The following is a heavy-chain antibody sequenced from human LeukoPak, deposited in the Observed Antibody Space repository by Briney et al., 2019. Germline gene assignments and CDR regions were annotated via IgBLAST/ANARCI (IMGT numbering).Heavy chain of an antibody. CDR3: ARLGSVTTVYDY. CDR1: GGTFSSYA. V-gene: IGHV1-69*04. CDR2: IIPILGIA. Sequence: GASVKVSCKASGGTFSSYAISWVRQAPGQGLEWMGRIIPILGIANYAQKFQGRVTITADKSTSTAYMELSSLRSEDTAVYYCARLGSVTTVYDYWGQGTLVTVSS. J-gene: IGHJ4*02. D-gene: IGHD4-11*01.